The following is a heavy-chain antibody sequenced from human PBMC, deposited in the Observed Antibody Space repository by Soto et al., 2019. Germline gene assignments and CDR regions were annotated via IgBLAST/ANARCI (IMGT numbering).Heavy chain of an antibody. Sequence: GGSLRLSCAASGFTFDDYTMHWVRQAPGKGLEWVPLISWDGGSTYYADSVKGRFTISRDNSKNSLYLQMNSLRTEDTALYYCAKEGTENAFDIWGQGTMVTVSS. V-gene: IGHV3-43*01. CDR2: ISWDGGST. CDR3: AKEGTENAFDI. D-gene: IGHD1-7*01. J-gene: IGHJ3*02. CDR1: GFTFDDYT.